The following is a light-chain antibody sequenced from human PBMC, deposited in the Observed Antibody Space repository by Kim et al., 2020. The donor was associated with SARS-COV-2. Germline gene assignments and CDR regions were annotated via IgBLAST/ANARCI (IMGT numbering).Light chain of an antibody. CDR3: QQYGNSPT. Sequence: LSPGERASHSCRASQSVISNYLAWYQQKPGQAPTLLIYVASSRATGISDGFSGSGSGTDFTLTISRLEPEDSAVYYCQQYGNSPTFGQGTKVDIK. CDR1: QSVISNY. CDR2: VAS. J-gene: IGKJ1*01. V-gene: IGKV3-20*01.